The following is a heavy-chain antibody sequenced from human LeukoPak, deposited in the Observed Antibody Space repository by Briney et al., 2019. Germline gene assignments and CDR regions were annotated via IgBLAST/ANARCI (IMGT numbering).Heavy chain of an antibody. CDR3: ARVRGRYYYGSGSQYNWFDP. J-gene: IGHJ5*02. CDR2: INHSGSI. D-gene: IGHD3-10*01. V-gene: IGHV4-34*01. CDR1: GGSFSGYY. Sequence: SETLSLICAVYGGSFSGYYWSWILHPLGKGLVWIGEINHSGSINSNPSLKSRVTISVDTSKNHFSLKLSSVAAADTAVYYCARVRGRYYYGSGSQYNWFDPWGQGTLVTVSS.